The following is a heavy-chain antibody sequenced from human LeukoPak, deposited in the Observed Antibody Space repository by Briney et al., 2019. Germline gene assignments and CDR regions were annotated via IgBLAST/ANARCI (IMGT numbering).Heavy chain of an antibody. V-gene: IGHV3-30*04. Sequence: GGSLRLSCAASGFTFSSYAMHWVRQAPGMGLEWVAVISYDGSNKYYADSVKGRFTISRDNSKNTLYLQMNSLRAEDTAVYYCARSRAVIYGMDVWGQGTTVTVSS. CDR3: ARSRAVIYGMDV. CDR2: ISYDGSNK. CDR1: GFTFSSYA. J-gene: IGHJ6*02. D-gene: IGHD2-21*01.